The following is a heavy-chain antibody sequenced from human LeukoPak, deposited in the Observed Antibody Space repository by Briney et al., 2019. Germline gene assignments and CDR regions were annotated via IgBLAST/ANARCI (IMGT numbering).Heavy chain of an antibody. CDR2: ISSTSSTI. V-gene: IGHV3-48*04. Sequence: GGSLRLSCAASGFTFNSYSMNWVRQAPGKGLEWVSYISSTSSTIYYTESVKGRFTISRDNAKNSLYLQMNSLRAEDTAVYYCARDPPYYDILTGYYSDGDYWGQGTLVTVSS. J-gene: IGHJ4*02. D-gene: IGHD3-9*01. CDR1: GFTFNSYS. CDR3: ARDPPYYDILTGYYSDGDY.